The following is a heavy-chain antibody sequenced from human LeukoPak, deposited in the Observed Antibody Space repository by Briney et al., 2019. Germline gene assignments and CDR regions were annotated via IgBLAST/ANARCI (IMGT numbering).Heavy chain of an antibody. CDR1: GFTFSTSS. Sequence: PGGSLRLSCAASGFTFSTSSLNWVRQAPGKGLEWVASIHQHGNEKYFVDSVRGRFTISRDNAKNSLYLQMSSLRAEDTAVYYCATLNGPLFEYWGQGTLVTVSS. CDR3: ATLNGPLFEY. CDR2: IHQHGNEK. V-gene: IGHV3-7*01. D-gene: IGHD2-8*01. J-gene: IGHJ4*02.